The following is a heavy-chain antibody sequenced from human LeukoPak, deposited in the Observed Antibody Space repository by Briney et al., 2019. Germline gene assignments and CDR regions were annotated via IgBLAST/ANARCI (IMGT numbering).Heavy chain of an antibody. J-gene: IGHJ4*02. Sequence: GGSLRLSCAASGFTFSSYAMNWVRQAPGKGLEWISYISRDSRTIYYADSVKGRFTISRDNAKNSLYLQMNSLRDEDTALYYCARGGVVSGCINYWGQGTLVTVSS. V-gene: IGHV3-48*02. D-gene: IGHD6-19*01. CDR2: ISRDSRTI. CDR3: ARGGVVSGCINY. CDR1: GFTFSSYA.